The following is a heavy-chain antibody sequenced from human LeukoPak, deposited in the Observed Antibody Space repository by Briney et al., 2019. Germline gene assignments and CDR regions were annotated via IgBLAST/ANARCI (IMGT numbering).Heavy chain of an antibody. CDR2: IYSGGST. V-gene: IGHV3-66*01. J-gene: IGHJ3*02. Sequence: PGGSLRLSCAASGFTVSSNYMSWVRQAPGKGLEWVSVIYSGGSTYYADSVKGRFTISRDNSKNTLYLEMKSLRAEDTALYFCAQDGYCGDAHCYTGAIEMWGQGTMVTVSS. D-gene: IGHD2-21*01. CDR1: GFTVSSNY. CDR3: AQDGYCGDAHCYTGAIEM.